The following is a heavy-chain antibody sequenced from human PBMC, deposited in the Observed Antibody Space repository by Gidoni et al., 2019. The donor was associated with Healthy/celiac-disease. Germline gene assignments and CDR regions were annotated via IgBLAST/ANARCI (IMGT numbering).Heavy chain of an antibody. CDR1: GFTFSSYA. CDR2: ISSNGGST. Sequence: EVQLVESGGGLVQPGGSLRLSCAASGFTFSSYAMHWVRQAPGKGLEYVSAISSNGGSTYYANSVKGRFTISRDNSKNTLYLQMGSLRAEDMAVYYCARSGLSTVTPFDYWGQGTLVTVSS. J-gene: IGHJ4*02. D-gene: IGHD4-4*01. CDR3: ARSGLSTVTPFDY. V-gene: IGHV3-64*01.